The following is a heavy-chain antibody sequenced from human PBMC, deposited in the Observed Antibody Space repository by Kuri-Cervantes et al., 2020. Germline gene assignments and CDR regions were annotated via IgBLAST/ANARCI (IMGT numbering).Heavy chain of an antibody. J-gene: IGHJ4*02. CDR1: GYTFTTYA. Sequence: SVKVSCKASGYTFTTYAMHWVRQAPGQGLEWMGGIIPIFGTANYTQKFQGRVTITADKSTSTAYMELSSLRSEDTAVYYCARATEAVAGTRAPHRYFDYWGQGTLVTVSS. D-gene: IGHD6-19*01. V-gene: IGHV1-69*06. CDR3: ARATEAVAGTRAPHRYFDY. CDR2: IIPIFGTA.